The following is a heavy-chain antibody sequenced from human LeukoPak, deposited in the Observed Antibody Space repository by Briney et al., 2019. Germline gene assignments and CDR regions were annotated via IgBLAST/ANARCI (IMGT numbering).Heavy chain of an antibody. Sequence: ASVKVSCKTSGYTFNSFGITWLRQAPGQGLEWLGWISAYKDFTSHAQKFQDRIIMTTDTSTTTAYMELTNLKSDDTAVYYCAREAVSFVAVAKDGYFDFWGQGTLVIVSS. D-gene: IGHD6-19*01. V-gene: IGHV1-18*01. J-gene: IGHJ4*02. CDR2: ISAYKDFT. CDR1: GYTFNSFG. CDR3: AREAVSFVAVAKDGYFDF.